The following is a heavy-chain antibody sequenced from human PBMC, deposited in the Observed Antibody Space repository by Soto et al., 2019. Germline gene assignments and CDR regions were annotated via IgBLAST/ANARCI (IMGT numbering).Heavy chain of an antibody. V-gene: IGHV3-30*18. Sequence: QVQLVESGGGVVQPGRSLRLSCAASGFIFRSYGMYWIRQAPGKGLEWVAIISYDGSTEYYADSVKGRFTISRDNSKITLSLQMNTLTTADTAVYFCAKNFSPLSSYSDLGYWGQGALVTVSS. CDR2: ISYDGSTE. D-gene: IGHD3-22*01. CDR1: GFIFRSYG. CDR3: AKNFSPLSSYSDLGY. J-gene: IGHJ4*02.